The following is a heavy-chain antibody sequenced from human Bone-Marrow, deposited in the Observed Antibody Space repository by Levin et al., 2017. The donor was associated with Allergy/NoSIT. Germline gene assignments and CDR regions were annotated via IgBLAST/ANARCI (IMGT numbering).Heavy chain of an antibody. CDR2: IRWDDTST. Sequence: GGSLRLSCVASGFTFDDYTMHWVRQAPGKGLEWLSFIRWDDTSTSYADSVKGRFTISRDNSEASLYLEMNRLRTEDTALYYCAKDAEAYCSGDCYSALDSWGQGTLVTVSS. CDR1: GFTFDDYT. D-gene: IGHD2-21*02. V-gene: IGHV3-43*01. CDR3: AKDAEAYCSGDCYSALDS. J-gene: IGHJ4*02.